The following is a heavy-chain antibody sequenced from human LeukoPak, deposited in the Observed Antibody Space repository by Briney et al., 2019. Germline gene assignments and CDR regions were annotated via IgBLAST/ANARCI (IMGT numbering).Heavy chain of an antibody. D-gene: IGHD3-9*01. V-gene: IGHV1-24*01. J-gene: IGHJ4*02. Sequence: ASVKVSCKVSGYTLTELSMHWVRQAPGKGLEWMGGFDPEDGETIYAQKFQGRVTMTEDTSTDTAYMELSSLRSEDTAVYYCATHDILTGYYHFDYWGQGTLVTVSS. CDR1: GYTLTELS. CDR2: FDPEDGET. CDR3: ATHDILTGYYHFDY.